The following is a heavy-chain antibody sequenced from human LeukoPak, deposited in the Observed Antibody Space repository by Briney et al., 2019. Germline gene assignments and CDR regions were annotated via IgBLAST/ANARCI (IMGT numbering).Heavy chain of an antibody. CDR1: GGSISSSSYY. V-gene: IGHV4-30-4*08. CDR3: ARLASYYYGSGSYSPYFDY. CDR2: IYYSGST. Sequence: SETLSLTCTVSGGSISSSSYYWGWIRQPPGKGLEWIGYIYYSGSTYYNPSLKSRVTISVDTSKNQFSLKLSSVTAADTAVYYCARLASYYYGSGSYSPYFDYWGQGTLVTVSS. D-gene: IGHD3-10*01. J-gene: IGHJ4*02.